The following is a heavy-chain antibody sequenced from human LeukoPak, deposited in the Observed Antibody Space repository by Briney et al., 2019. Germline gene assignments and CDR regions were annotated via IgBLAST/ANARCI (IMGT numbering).Heavy chain of an antibody. CDR1: GFTFSSYA. D-gene: IGHD2-15*01. Sequence: GGSLRLSCAASGFTFSSYAMSWVRQAPGKGLEWVSAISGSGGSTYYADSVKGRFTISRDNSKNTLYLQMNSLRAEDTAVYYCAKASPSYCSGGSCYSGRAFDIWGQGTMVTVSS. V-gene: IGHV3-23*01. CDR2: ISGSGGST. J-gene: IGHJ3*02. CDR3: AKASPSYCSGGSCYSGRAFDI.